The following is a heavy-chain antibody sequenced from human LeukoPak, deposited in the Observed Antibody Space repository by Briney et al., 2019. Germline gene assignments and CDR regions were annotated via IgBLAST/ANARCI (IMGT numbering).Heavy chain of an antibody. Sequence: SETLSLACSVSGYSISRGYYWGWIRQPPGKGLEWIGYIYYSGSTNYNPSLKSRVTISVDTSKNQFSLKLSSVTAADTAVYYCARVYGDYVGDAFDIWGQGTMVTVSS. J-gene: IGHJ3*02. CDR1: GYSISRGYY. CDR3: ARVYGDYVGDAFDI. D-gene: IGHD4-17*01. V-gene: IGHV4-38-2*02. CDR2: IYYSGST.